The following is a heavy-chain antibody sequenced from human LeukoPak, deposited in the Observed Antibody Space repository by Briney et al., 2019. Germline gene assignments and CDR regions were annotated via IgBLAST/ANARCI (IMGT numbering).Heavy chain of an antibody. CDR3: ATVSTKLYDYVWGSYRDDAFDI. CDR1: GYILTELS. V-gene: IGHV1-24*01. J-gene: IGHJ3*02. Sequence: ASVKVSCKVSGYILTELSMHWVRQAPGKGLEWMGGFDPEDGETIYAQKFQGRVTMTEDTSTDTAYMELSSLRSEDTAMYYCATVSTKLYDYVWGSYRDDAFDIWGQGTMVTVSP. D-gene: IGHD3-16*02. CDR2: FDPEDGET.